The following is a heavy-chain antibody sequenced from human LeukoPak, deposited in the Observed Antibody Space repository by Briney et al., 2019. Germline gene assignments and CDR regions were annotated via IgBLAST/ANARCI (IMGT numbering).Heavy chain of an antibody. V-gene: IGHV4-4*07. CDR1: GGSISSYY. CDR2: IYATGST. D-gene: IGHD3-10*01. CDR3: ARAPSYSYYFDY. Sequence: SETLSLTCTVSGGSISSYYWSWIRQPAGKGLEWIGRIYATGSTNYNPSLKSRVSMSLDTSKNHFSLRLSSVTAADTAVYYCARAPSYSYYFDYWGQGTLVTVSS. J-gene: IGHJ4*02.